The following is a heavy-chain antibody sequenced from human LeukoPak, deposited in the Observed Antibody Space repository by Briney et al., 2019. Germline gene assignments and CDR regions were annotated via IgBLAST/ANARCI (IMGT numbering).Heavy chain of an antibody. D-gene: IGHD2-15*01. CDR1: GFTFSSYG. CDR2: ISTTISYI. CDR3: ARGRYCNGGSCYIDY. J-gene: IGHJ4*02. V-gene: IGHV3-21*06. Sequence: GGSLRLSCAASGFTFSSYGMNWVRQAPGKGLEWVSSISTTISYIYYANSVKGRFTISRDNAQNSLYLQMNNLRAEDTAVYYCARGRYCNGGSCYIDYWGRGTLVIVSP.